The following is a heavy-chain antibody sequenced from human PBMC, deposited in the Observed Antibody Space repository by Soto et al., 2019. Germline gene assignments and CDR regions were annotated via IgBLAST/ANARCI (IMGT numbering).Heavy chain of an antibody. J-gene: IGHJ6*02. CDR2: ISAYNGNT. D-gene: IGHD6-19*01. CDR3: ARYLEVAGYYYGMDV. Sequence: ASVKVSCKASGYTFTSYGISWVRQAPGQGLEWMGWISAYNGNTNYAQKLQGRVTMTTDTSTSTAYVELRSLRSDDTAVYYCARYLEVAGYYYGMDVWGQGTTVTVSS. V-gene: IGHV1-18*01. CDR1: GYTFTSYG.